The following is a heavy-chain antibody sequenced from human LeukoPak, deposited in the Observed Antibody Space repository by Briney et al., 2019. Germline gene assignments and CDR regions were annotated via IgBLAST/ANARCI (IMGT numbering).Heavy chain of an antibody. CDR1: GFTFSSYE. Sequence: GGSLRLSCAASGFTFSSYEMNWVRQAPGKGLGWVSYISSSGSTIYYADSVKGRFTISRDNAKNSLYLQMNSLRAEDTAVYCCAELGITMIGGVWGKGTTVTISS. V-gene: IGHV3-48*03. CDR2: ISSSGSTI. J-gene: IGHJ6*04. CDR3: AELGITMIGGV. D-gene: IGHD3-10*02.